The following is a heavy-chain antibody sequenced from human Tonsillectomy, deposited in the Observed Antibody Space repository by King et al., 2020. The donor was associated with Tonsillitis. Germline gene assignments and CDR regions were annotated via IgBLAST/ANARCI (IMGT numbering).Heavy chain of an antibody. CDR2: ISYDGSDK. D-gene: IGHD2-21*01. CDR3: SSPYCGGCCYDDYFDY. V-gene: IGHV3-30*03. J-gene: IGHJ4*02. CDR1: GFPFSSFG. Sequence: VQLVESGGGVVQPGKSLRLSCTASGFPFSSFGMHWVRQAPGKGLEWVAVISYDGSDKYYADSVKGRFTISRDNSKNTLYLQLNSLRAEDTAVYYCSSPYCGGCCYDDYFDYWGQGTLVTVSS.